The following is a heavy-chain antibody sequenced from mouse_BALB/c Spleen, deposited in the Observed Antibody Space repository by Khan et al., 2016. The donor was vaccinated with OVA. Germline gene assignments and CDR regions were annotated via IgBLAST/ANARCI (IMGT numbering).Heavy chain of an antibody. D-gene: IGHD2-2*01. J-gene: IGHJ2*01. CDR3: ARDRGGFDSYYFDY. CDR1: GISITTGNYR. V-gene: IGHV3-5*02. CDR2: IFYSGTI. Sequence: EVQLQESGPGLVKPSQTVSLTCTVTGISITTGNYRWSWIRQFPGNKLEWIGYIFYSGTITYNPSLTSRTTITRDTSKNQFFLAMNSLTAEDTSTYYCARDRGGFDSYYFDYWGQGTTLTVSS.